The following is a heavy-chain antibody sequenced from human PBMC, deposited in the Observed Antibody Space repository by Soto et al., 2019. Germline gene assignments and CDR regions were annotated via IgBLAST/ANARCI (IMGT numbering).Heavy chain of an antibody. D-gene: IGHD3-3*01. Sequence: EVQLVESGGGLVKPGGSLRLSCAASGFTFSSYSMNWVRQAPGKGLEWVSSISSSSSYIYYADSVKGRFTISRDNAKNAVYLQMNSLRAEDTAVYYCARDTARLFPGMEVWGKGTTVTVSS. CDR2: ISSSSSYI. V-gene: IGHV3-21*01. CDR3: ARDTARLFPGMEV. J-gene: IGHJ6*04. CDR1: GFTFSSYS.